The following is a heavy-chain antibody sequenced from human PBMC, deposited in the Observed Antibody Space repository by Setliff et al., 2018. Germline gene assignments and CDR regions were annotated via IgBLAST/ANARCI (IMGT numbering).Heavy chain of an antibody. CDR2: IRYDGSNK. Sequence: HPGGSLRLSCAASGFTFSSYGMHWVRQAPGKGLEWVAFIRYDGSNKYYADSVKGRFTISRDNAKNSVYLQMNSLTAEDTAVYYCARVGSKPQLGWFDPWGQGTLVTVSS. D-gene: IGHD1-26*01. V-gene: IGHV3-30*02. CDR1: GFTFSSYG. J-gene: IGHJ5*02. CDR3: ARVGSKPQLGWFDP.